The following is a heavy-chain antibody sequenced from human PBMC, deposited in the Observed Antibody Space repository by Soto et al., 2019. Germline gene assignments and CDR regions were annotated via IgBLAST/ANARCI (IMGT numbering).Heavy chain of an antibody. CDR2: VSPPFRTS. CDR1: GVSFNNNG. Sequence: QVQLVQSGAEVKKPGSSVKVSCKTSGVSFNNNGIGWVRQAPGHGLEWMGGVSPPFRTSNDARKFQGRISITADASTGTVNMELSSLTSEATAQYYCARVLYYGSGSYSPYGMAVWGQGTTVTVSS. J-gene: IGHJ6*02. D-gene: IGHD3-10*01. V-gene: IGHV1-69*01. CDR3: ARVLYYGSGSYSPYGMAV.